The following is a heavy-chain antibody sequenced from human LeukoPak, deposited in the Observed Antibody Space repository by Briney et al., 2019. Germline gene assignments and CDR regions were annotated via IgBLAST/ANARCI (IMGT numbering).Heavy chain of an antibody. D-gene: IGHD1-26*01. CDR3: ASQRGATPLFDY. Sequence: ASVKVSCKASGYTFTSFGISWVRQAPGQGLEWMGWISAYNGNTNYAQKLQGRVTMTTDTSTSTAYMELRSLRSDDTAVYYCASQRGATPLFDYWGQGTLVTVSS. CDR1: GYTFTSFG. J-gene: IGHJ4*02. CDR2: ISAYNGNT. V-gene: IGHV1-18*01.